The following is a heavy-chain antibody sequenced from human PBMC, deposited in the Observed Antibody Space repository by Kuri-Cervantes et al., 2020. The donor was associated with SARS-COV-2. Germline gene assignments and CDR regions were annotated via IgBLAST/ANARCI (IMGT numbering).Heavy chain of an antibody. CDR1: GFTFSDYT. CDR2: CKGKAGSYST. Sequence: GGSLRLSCAASGFTFSDYTMDWVRQAPGKGLEWVGRCKGKAGSYSTYYAASVKGRFTISRDDSKNSLYLQMNSLTTEDTAVYYYVRAGPDLSWDYWGQGDLVTVFS. D-gene: IGHD6-13*01. V-gene: IGHV3-72*01. J-gene: IGHJ4*02. CDR3: VRAGPDLSWDY.